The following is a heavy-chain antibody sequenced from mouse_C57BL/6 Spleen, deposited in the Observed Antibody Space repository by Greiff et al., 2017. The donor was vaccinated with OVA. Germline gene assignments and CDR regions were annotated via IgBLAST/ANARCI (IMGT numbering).Heavy chain of an antibody. CDR3: ARGGNYVYYYAMDY. CDR2: FLPGSGST. CDR1: GYPFTGYW. Sequence: QVQLQQSGAELMKPGASVKLSCKATGYPFTGYWLAWVKQRPGHGLAWIGEFLPGSGSTNYNEKFKGKATFTADTSSNTAYMQRSSLTTEDSAIYYCARGGNYVYYYAMDYWGQGTSVTVSS. J-gene: IGHJ4*01. V-gene: IGHV1-9*01. D-gene: IGHD2-1*01.